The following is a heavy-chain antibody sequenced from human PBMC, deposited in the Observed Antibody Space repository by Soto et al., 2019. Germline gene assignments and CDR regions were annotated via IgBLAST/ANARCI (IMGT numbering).Heavy chain of an antibody. J-gene: IGHJ6*02. Sequence: QVQLVQSVAEVKKPESSVKVSCKASGGTFSSYAISWVRQAPGQGLEWMGGIIPISETTNYAQKFQGRVTITADESKSTAYMELSSLKSEDTAVYYCARSHGSSTSLEIYYYYYYGMDVWGQGTTVTVSS. D-gene: IGHD2-2*01. CDR3: ARSHGSSTSLEIYYYYYYGMDV. V-gene: IGHV1-69*01. CDR1: GGTFSSYA. CDR2: IIPISETT.